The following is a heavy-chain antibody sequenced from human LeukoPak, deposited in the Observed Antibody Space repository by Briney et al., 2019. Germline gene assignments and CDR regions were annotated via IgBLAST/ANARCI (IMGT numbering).Heavy chain of an antibody. D-gene: IGHD2/OR15-2a*01. CDR3: ARAPTFAPHRRGYFDY. CDR1: GGSISSYY. CDR2: IYTSGST. J-gene: IGHJ4*02. Sequence: SETLSLTCTVSGGSISSYYWSWIRQPAGKGLEWFGRIYTSGSTNYNPSLKSRVTMSVDTTKNQFSLKLSSVTAADTAVYYCARAPTFAPHRRGYFDYWGQGTLVTVSS. V-gene: IGHV4-4*07.